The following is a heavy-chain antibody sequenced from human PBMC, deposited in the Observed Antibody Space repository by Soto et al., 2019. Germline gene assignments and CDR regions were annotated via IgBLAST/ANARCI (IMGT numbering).Heavy chain of an antibody. V-gene: IGHV1-2*04. D-gene: IGHD6-13*01. CDR2: INPNSGGT. Sequence: QVQLVQSGAEVKKPGASVKVSCKASGYTFTGYYMHWVRQAPGQGLEWMGWINPNSGGTNYAQKFQGWVTMTRDTSISTAYMELSRLRSDDTAVYYCARGIPSRYSSSWYRAYFDYWGQGTLVTVSS. CDR1: GYTFTGYY. CDR3: ARGIPSRYSSSWYRAYFDY. J-gene: IGHJ4*02.